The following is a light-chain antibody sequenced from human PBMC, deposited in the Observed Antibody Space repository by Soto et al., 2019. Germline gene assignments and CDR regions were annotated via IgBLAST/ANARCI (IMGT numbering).Light chain of an antibody. CDR2: GAS. J-gene: IGKJ1*01. Sequence: EIVLTQSPGTLSLSPGDRATLSCRASQSDTSRFLAWYQQNPGQAPRLLIYGASTRATGIPDRFSGSGSGTDFTLTISRLEPEDFAVYYCQQYGSSPRTFGQGTKVEIK. CDR3: QQYGSSPRT. V-gene: IGKV3-20*01. CDR1: QSDTSRF.